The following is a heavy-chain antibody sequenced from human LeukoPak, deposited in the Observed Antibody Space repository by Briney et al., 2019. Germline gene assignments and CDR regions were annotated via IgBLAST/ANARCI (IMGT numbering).Heavy chain of an antibody. J-gene: IGHJ6*03. CDR1: RGTFSSYA. CDR2: IIPIFGTA. Sequence: SVKVSCKASRGTFSSYAISWVRQAPGQGLEWMGGIIPIFGTANYAQKFQGRVTITADESTSTAYMELSSLRSEDTAVYYCASPPPYDYVWGSYHYYYYMDVWGKGTTVTVAS. V-gene: IGHV1-69*13. D-gene: IGHD3-16*02. CDR3: ASPPPYDYVWGSYHYYYYMDV.